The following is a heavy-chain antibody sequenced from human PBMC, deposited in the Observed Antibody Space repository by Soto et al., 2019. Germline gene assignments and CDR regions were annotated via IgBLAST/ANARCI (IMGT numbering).Heavy chain of an antibody. J-gene: IGHJ4*02. CDR1: GGSITSTNW. Sequence: SETLSLICAVSGGSITSTNWWAWVRQPPGKGLEWIGEISHRGSTNYNPSLQSRVTMSVDKSKNQVSLRLTSVTAADTAVYYWARAGELTETFYIFYFDYWGQGTRVTVSS. V-gene: IGHV4-4*02. CDR2: ISHRGST. CDR3: ARAGELTETFYIFYFDY. D-gene: IGHD3-10*01.